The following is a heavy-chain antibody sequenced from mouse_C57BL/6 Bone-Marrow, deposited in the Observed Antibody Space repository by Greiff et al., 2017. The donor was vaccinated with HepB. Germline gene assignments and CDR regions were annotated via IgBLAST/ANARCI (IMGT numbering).Heavy chain of an antibody. Sequence: EVQLVESGGGLVQPKGSLKLSCAASGFTFNTYAMHWVRQAPGKGLEWVARIRSKSSNYATYYADSVKDRFTISRDDSQSMLYLQMNNLKTEDTAMYYCVRGSSRGLRRFLGWWYFDVWGTGTTVTVSS. J-gene: IGHJ1*03. CDR3: VRGSSRGLRRFLGWWYFDV. D-gene: IGHD2-4*01. CDR1: GFTFNTYA. CDR2: IRSKSSNYAT. V-gene: IGHV10-3*01.